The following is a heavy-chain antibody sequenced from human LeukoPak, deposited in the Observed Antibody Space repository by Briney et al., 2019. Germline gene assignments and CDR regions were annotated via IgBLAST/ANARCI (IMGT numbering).Heavy chain of an antibody. V-gene: IGHV3-30*18. Sequence: GRSLRLSCAASGFTFSKYGMHWVRQAPGKGLEWVAVISYDGSNKYYADSVKGRFTICRDNSKNTLYVQMNSLRAEDTAVYYCAKRTYYYGSGTYANGMDVWGQGTTVTVSS. J-gene: IGHJ6*02. CDR1: GFTFSKYG. CDR3: AKRTYYYGSGTYANGMDV. D-gene: IGHD3-10*01. CDR2: ISYDGSNK.